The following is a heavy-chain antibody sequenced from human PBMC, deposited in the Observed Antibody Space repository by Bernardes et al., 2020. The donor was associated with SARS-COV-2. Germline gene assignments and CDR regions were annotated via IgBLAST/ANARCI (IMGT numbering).Heavy chain of an antibody. J-gene: IGHJ5*02. V-gene: IGHV3-7*01. CDR2: IKQDGSEK. CDR3: ARDQYCSSTSCYFGWFDP. D-gene: IGHD2-2*01. Sequence: GGSLRLSCAASGFTFSSYWMSWVRQAPGKGLEWVANIKQDGSEKYYVDSVKGRFTISRDNAKNSLYLQMNSLRAEDTAVYYCARDQYCSSTSCYFGWFDPWGQGTLVTVSS. CDR1: GFTFSSYW.